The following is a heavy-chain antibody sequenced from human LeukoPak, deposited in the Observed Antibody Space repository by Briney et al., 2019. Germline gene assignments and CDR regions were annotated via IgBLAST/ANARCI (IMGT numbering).Heavy chain of an antibody. Sequence: SQTLSLTCAISGDSLSNNNVAWNWIRQSPSRGLEWLGRTYYRPKLNTDYAVSVKSRIAINSDTSKNRFSLQLNSVTPEDTGVYYCARGSHSRFDYWGQGTLATVSS. CDR2: TYYRPKLNT. V-gene: IGHV6-1*01. CDR1: GDSLSNNNVA. CDR3: ARGSHSRFDY. J-gene: IGHJ4*02. D-gene: IGHD3-10*01.